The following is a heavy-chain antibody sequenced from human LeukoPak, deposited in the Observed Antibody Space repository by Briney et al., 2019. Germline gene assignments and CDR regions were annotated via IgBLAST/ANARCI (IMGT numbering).Heavy chain of an antibody. V-gene: IGHV4-30-2*01. D-gene: IGHD3-10*01. CDR1: GGSISSGGYS. CDR3: ASTMVRGYYFDY. Sequence: SETLSLTCAVSGGSISSGGYSWSWIRQPPGMGLEWIGYIYHSGSTYYNPSLKSRVTISVDRSKNQFSLKLSSVTAADTAVYYCASTMVRGYYFDYWGQGTLVTVSS. CDR2: IYHSGST. J-gene: IGHJ4*02.